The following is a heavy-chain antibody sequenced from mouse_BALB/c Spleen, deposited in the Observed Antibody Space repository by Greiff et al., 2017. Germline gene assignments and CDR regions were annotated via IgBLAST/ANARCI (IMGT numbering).Heavy chain of an antibody. CDR2: ISDGGSYT. CDR1: GFTFSDYY. J-gene: IGHJ4*01. Sequence: EVKVVESGGGLVKPGGSLKLSCAASGFTFSDYYMYWVRQTPEKRLEWVATISDGGSYTYYPDSVKGRFTISRDNAKNNLYLQMSSLKSEDTAMYYCARGATDYAMDYWGQGTSVTVSS. CDR3: ARGATDYAMDY. V-gene: IGHV5-4*02.